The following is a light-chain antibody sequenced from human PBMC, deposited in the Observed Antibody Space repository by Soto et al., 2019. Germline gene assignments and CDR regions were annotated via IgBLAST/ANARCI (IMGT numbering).Light chain of an antibody. CDR2: EVH. V-gene: IGLV2-14*01. J-gene: IGLJ1*01. CDR3: SSYTSSSTYV. Sequence: QSVVTQPASVSGSPGQSIAISCTGTRSDDGYYNSVSWYQQHPGKAPNVMIYEVHKRPSGVPDRFSGSKSGNTASLTISGLQAEDEADYYCSSYTSSSTYVFGTGTKLTVL. CDR1: RSDDGYYNS.